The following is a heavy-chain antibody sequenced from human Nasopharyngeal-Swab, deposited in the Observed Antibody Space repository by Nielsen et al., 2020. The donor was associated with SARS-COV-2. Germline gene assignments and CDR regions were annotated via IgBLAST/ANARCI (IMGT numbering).Heavy chain of an antibody. V-gene: IGHV4-34*01. CDR3: ARGEEGLRITMVRGVIFDY. J-gene: IGHJ4*02. D-gene: IGHD3-10*01. Sequence: ESLKISCAVYGWSFSGYYWSWIRQPPGKGLEWIGEINHSGSTNYNPSLKSRVTISVDTSKNQFSLKLSSVTAADTAVYYCARGEEGLRITMVRGVIFDYWGQGTLVTVSS. CDR1: GWSFSGYY. CDR2: INHSGST.